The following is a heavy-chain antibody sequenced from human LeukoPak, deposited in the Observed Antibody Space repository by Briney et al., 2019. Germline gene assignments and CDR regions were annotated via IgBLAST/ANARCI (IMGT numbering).Heavy chain of an antibody. J-gene: IGHJ4*02. CDR2: IYPGDSDT. CDR3: ARQAPSVVVAATGDFDY. CDR1: GYSFTSYW. V-gene: IGHV5-51*01. D-gene: IGHD2-15*01. Sequence: GESLKISCKGSGYSFTSYWIGWVRRMPGKGLEWMGIIYPGDSDTRYRPSFEGQVTISADKSISTAYLQWSSLKASDTAMYYCARQAPSVVVAATGDFDYWGQGTLVTVSS.